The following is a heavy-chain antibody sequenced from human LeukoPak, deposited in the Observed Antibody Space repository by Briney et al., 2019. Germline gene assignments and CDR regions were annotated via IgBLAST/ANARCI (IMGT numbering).Heavy chain of an antibody. J-gene: IGHJ4*02. V-gene: IGHV3-23*01. CDR3: TKRTPEYSSSWCLDY. CDR1: GFTFSSNT. Sequence: GGSLRLSCAASGFTFSSNTMNWVRQAPGRGLAWISAIDGSGVTTFYADSVKGRFTISRDNPKNTLFLQMNSLRAEDTAIYYCTKRTPEYSSSWCLDYWGQGTLVTVSS. CDR2: IDGSGVTT. D-gene: IGHD6-13*01.